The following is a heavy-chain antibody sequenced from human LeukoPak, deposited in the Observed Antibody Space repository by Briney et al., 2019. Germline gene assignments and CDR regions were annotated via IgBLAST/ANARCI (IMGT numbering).Heavy chain of an antibody. D-gene: IGHD1-26*01. CDR2: ISKSGSPT. V-gene: IGHV3-48*03. CDR3: AKGYGWEASYYYYYMDV. Sequence: GGSLRLSCAASGFTFSNYEMNWVRQAPGKGLEWLAYISKSGSPTYYADSVKGRFTISRDNSKNTLYLQMNSLRAEDTAVYYCAKGYGWEASYYYYYMDVWGKGTTVTISS. CDR1: GFTFSNYE. J-gene: IGHJ6*03.